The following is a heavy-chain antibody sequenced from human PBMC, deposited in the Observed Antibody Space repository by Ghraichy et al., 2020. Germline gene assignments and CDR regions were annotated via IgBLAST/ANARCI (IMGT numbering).Heavy chain of an antibody. V-gene: IGHV4-59*01. CDR2: IYYSGST. J-gene: IGHJ6*02. Sequence: SQTLSLTCTVSGGSISSYYWSWIRQPPGKGLEWIGYIYYSGSTNYNPSLKSRVTISVDTSKNQFSLKLSSVTAADTAVYYCAREGTTFYYYGMDVWGQGTTVTVSS. CDR1: GGSISSYY. CDR3: AREGTTFYYYGMDV. D-gene: IGHD4-17*01.